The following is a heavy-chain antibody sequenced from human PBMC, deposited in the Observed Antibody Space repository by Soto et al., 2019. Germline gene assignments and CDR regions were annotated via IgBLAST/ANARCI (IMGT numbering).Heavy chain of an antibody. CDR1: AGTVASRHW. D-gene: IGHD2-21*02. CDR3: AREIVTAGGNNYFDP. CDR2: AYHTGDT. Sequence: XETLSLTCGVSAGTVASRHWWSWVRQSPGGGLEWIGNAYHTGDTNFNPSLQSRVTISVDKSNNQFSLRLNSLTAADTAVYFCAREIVTAGGNNYFDPWGPGTLVTVSS. J-gene: IGHJ5*02. V-gene: IGHV4-4*01.